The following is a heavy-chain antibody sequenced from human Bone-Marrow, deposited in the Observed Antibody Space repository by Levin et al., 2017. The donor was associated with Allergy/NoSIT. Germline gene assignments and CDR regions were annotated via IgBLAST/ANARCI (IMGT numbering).Heavy chain of an antibody. CDR3: AKAVAGTGTPHL. V-gene: IGHV3-33*06. CDR2: IWYDGSDK. Sequence: LSLTCAASGFTFSSYGMHWVRQAPGKGLVWVAVIWYDGSDKYYVDSVKGRFTISRDNSKKTLYLQMNSLRAEDTAVYYCAKAVAGTGTPHLWGQGTLVTVSS. D-gene: IGHD6-19*01. CDR1: GFTFSSYG. J-gene: IGHJ4*02.